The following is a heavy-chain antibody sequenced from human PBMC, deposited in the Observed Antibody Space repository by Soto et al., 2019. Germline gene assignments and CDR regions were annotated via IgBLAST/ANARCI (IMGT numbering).Heavy chain of an antibody. CDR3: ARDLAVDGNNWLDH. V-gene: IGHV4-34*01. D-gene: IGHD6-19*01. J-gene: IGHJ5*02. CDR1: VLSFIGYY. CDR2: INHSGSN. Sequence: NPSETLSLTCSFYVLSFIGYYCGWIRQPPGKGLEWIGEINHSGSNNYNPSLKSRVTISVDTSKNQFSLKLSSVTAADTAVYYCARDLAVDGNNWLDHWGQGTMVTVSS.